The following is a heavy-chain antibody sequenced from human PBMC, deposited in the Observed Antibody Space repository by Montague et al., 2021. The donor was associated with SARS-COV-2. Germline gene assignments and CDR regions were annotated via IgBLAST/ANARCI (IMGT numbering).Heavy chain of an antibody. CDR2: IYYSGST. V-gene: IGHV4-31*03. Sequence: TLSLTCTVSGGSISSGGYYWSWLRQHPGKGLEWIGYIYYSGSTYYNPSLKSRVTISVDTSKNQFSLKLSSVTAADTAVYYCARASGKKTIFGVVISYFDYWGQGTLVTVSS. J-gene: IGHJ4*02. D-gene: IGHD3-3*01. CDR1: GGSISSGGYY. CDR3: ARASGKKTIFGVVISYFDY.